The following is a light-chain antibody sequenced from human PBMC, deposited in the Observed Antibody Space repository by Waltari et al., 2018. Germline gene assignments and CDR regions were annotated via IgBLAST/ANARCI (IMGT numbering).Light chain of an antibody. CDR3: QQYSGYPWT. V-gene: IGKV1-5*03. CDR2: KAS. J-gene: IGKJ1*01. Sequence: DIQMTQSPSTLSAFVGDKVTVTCRASQRIETFLAWYQQKPGKPPKLLIYKASTLETWVPSRVSGSGAGTEFTLTISSLQPDDFATYHCQQYSGYPWTFGQGTKVEIK. CDR1: QRIETF.